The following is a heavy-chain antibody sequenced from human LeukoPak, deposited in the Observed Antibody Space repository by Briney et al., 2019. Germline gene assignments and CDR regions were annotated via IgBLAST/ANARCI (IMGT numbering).Heavy chain of an antibody. D-gene: IGHD6-19*01. Sequence: GGSLRLSCAASGFTFSSYGMHWVHQASGKGLEWVAFIRYDGSNKYYADSVKGRFTISRDNSKNTLYLQMNSLRAEDTAVYYCAKESDSSGWYYFDYWGQGTLVTVSS. CDR2: IRYDGSNK. CDR3: AKESDSSGWYYFDY. CDR1: GFTFSSYG. J-gene: IGHJ4*02. V-gene: IGHV3-30*02.